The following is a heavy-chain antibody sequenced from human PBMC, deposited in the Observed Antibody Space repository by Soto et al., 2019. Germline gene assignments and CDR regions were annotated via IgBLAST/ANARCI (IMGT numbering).Heavy chain of an antibody. CDR2: ISNDGSST. CDR1: GYFFRSYW. Sequence: EVQLVESGGGLVQPGGSLRLSCEASGYFFRSYWMHWVRQAPGKGLVWVSRISNDGSSTYADSVNGRFAISRDDAKNTVYLQMNSLRAEDTAVYYCARGEQGSRYFDLWGRGTLVTVSS. CDR3: ARGEQGSRYFDL. J-gene: IGHJ2*01. V-gene: IGHV3-74*01. D-gene: IGHD6-13*01.